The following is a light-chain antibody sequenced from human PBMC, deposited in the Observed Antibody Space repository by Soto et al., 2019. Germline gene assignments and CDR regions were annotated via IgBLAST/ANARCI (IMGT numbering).Light chain of an antibody. CDR2: GAA. CDR3: QQYNNWPLT. Sequence: EIVMTQSPATQSVSPGERATLSCRASQSVSSNLAWYQQKPGQAPRLLIYGAATKATGIPARFSGSGSATEFTLTISSLQSEHFAVYYCQQYNNWPLTFGGGTKVAIK. J-gene: IGKJ4*01. CDR1: QSVSSN. V-gene: IGKV3-15*01.